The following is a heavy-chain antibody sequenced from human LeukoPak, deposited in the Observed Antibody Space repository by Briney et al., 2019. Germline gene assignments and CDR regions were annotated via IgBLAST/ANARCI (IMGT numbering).Heavy chain of an antibody. D-gene: IGHD3-22*01. CDR2: IDWDDDK. V-gene: IGHV2-70*11. CDR1: GYSLSTSGMC. CDR3: ARAYYDSSGYLFDY. Sequence: SGPTLVNPTQTLTLTCTFSGYSLSTSGMCVCWIRQPPGKALEWLARIDWDDDKYYSTSLKTRLTISKDTSKNQVVLTMTNMDPVDTATYYCARAYYDSSGYLFDYWGQGTLVTVSS. J-gene: IGHJ4*02.